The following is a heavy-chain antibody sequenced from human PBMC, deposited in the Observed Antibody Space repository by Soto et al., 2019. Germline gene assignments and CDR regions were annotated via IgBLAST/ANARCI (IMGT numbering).Heavy chain of an antibody. CDR3: ARGVLPTATPSCFAP. J-gene: IGHJ5*02. CDR1: GYTFNSYG. D-gene: IGHD2-2*01. V-gene: IGHV1-18*04. Sequence: QVQLVQSGAEVKKPGASVKVSCKASGYTFNSYGITWVRQAPGQGLEWMGWISTYNGKTNYAQKVQGRVTMTTDTSTSTAYMELRSLTSHDTAVYYCARGVLPTATPSCFAPWGQGTLLTVSS. CDR2: ISTYNGKT.